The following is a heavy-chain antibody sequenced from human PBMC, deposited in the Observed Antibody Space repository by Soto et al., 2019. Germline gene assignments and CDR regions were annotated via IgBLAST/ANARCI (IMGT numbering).Heavy chain of an antibody. CDR3: ARAFYDFWSGLGGLFDY. CDR1: GGSISSSSYY. CDR2: IYYSGST. D-gene: IGHD3-3*01. Sequence: SETLSLTCTVSGGSISSSSYYWGWIHQPPGKGLEWIGSIYYSGSTYYNPSLKSRVTISVDTSKNQFSLKLSSVTAADTAVYYCARAFYDFWSGLGGLFDYWGQGTLVTVSS. J-gene: IGHJ4*02. V-gene: IGHV4-39*07.